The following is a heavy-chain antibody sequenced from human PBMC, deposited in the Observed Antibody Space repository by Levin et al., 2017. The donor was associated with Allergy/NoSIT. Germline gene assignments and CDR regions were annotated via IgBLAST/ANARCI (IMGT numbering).Heavy chain of an antibody. CDR3: ARYADYDSSGYYGNWFDP. CDR1: GGSISSGGYY. CDR2: IYYSGST. D-gene: IGHD3-22*01. J-gene: IGHJ5*02. V-gene: IGHV4-31*03. Sequence: SQTLSLTCTVSGGSISSGGYYWSWIRQHPGKGLEWIGYIYYSGSTYYNPSLKSRVTISVDTSKNQFSLKLSSVTAADTAVYYCARYADYDSSGYYGNWFDPWGQGTLVTVSS.